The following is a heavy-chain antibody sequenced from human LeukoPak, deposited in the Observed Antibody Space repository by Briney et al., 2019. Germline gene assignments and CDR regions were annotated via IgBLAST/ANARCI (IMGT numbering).Heavy chain of an antibody. V-gene: IGHV4-39*07. CDR2: IYYSGST. Sequence: SETLSLTCTVSGGSISSSSYYWGWIRQPPGKGLEWIGSIYYSGSTYYNPSLKSRVTISVDTSKNQFSLKLSSVTAADTAVYYCARAIEPDIVATIFGPGGDYWGQGTLVTVSS. D-gene: IGHD5-12*01. CDR1: GGSISSSSYY. J-gene: IGHJ4*02. CDR3: ARAIEPDIVATIFGPGGDY.